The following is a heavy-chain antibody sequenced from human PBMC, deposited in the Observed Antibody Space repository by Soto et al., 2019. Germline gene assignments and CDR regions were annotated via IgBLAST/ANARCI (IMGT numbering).Heavy chain of an antibody. CDR2: IYYSGST. V-gene: IGHV4-31*03. CDR1: GGSISSGGYY. Sequence: SETLSLTCTVSGGSISSGGYYWSWIRQHPGKGLEWIGYIYYSGSTYYNPSLKSRVTISVDTSKNQFSLKLSSVTAADTAVYYCARSYFDYYDSSGPMAFDIWGQGTMGT. D-gene: IGHD3-22*01. J-gene: IGHJ3*02. CDR3: ARSYFDYYDSSGPMAFDI.